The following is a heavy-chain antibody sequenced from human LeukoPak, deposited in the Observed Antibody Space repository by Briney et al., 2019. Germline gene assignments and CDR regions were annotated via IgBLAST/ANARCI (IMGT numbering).Heavy chain of an antibody. CDR2: ISGNGGST. CDR3: AKKIDGFGETKYYYGMDV. D-gene: IGHD3-10*01. Sequence: GGSLRLSCAASGFTFGSYAMTWVRQAPGKGLEWVSVISGNGGSTYYADSVKGRFTISRDNSKNTLYLQMNSLRAEDTAVYYCAKKIDGFGETKYYYGMDVWGQGTTVTVSS. J-gene: IGHJ6*02. CDR1: GFTFGSYA. V-gene: IGHV3-23*01.